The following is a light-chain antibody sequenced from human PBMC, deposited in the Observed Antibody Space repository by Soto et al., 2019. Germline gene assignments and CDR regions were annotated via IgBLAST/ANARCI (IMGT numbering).Light chain of an antibody. J-gene: IGKJ2*01. CDR1: QSLVVGDGNTY. Sequence: DVVLTQSPLSLPVTLGQPASISCSSSQSLVVGDGNTYLNWFQQRPGQSPRRLIYKVSNRDAGVPDRFSGSGSGPDFTLKISRVVAKDGGIYYCRPATYWPYTFVQGTKLESK. V-gene: IGKV2-30*01. CDR3: RPATYWPYT. CDR2: KVS.